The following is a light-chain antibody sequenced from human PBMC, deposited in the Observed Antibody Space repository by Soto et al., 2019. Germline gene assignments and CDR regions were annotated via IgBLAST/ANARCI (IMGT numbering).Light chain of an antibody. V-gene: IGLV2-14*01. CDR1: SSDIGTYNF. CDR3: SSYAATSTRV. Sequence: QSALTQPASVSGSPGQSITISCTGSSSDIGTYNFVSWYQQHAGKAPRLILYEASNLPSGVSSRFSGSKSGNSASLTISGLQPDDEPHYFCSSYAATSTRVFGGGTKLNVL. J-gene: IGLJ3*02. CDR2: EAS.